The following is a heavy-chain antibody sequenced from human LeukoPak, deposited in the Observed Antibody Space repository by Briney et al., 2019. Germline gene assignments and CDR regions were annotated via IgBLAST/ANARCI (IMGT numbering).Heavy chain of an antibody. CDR2: ISPDGSEN. CDR3: ARAWNNWNPFDY. V-gene: IGHV3-7*05. Sequence: PGGSLRLSCAASGFTFSIFWMNWVRQAPGKGLEWVANISPDGSENHYVDSVKGRFTISRDNAKSSLSLQLNSLRAEDTAIYYCARAWNNWNPFDYWGQGTLVTVSS. D-gene: IGHD1-1*01. J-gene: IGHJ4*02. CDR1: GFTFSIFW.